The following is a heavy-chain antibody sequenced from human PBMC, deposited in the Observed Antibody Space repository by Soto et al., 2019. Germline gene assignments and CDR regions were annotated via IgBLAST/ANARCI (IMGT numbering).Heavy chain of an antibody. J-gene: IGHJ5*02. D-gene: IGHD1-1*01. CDR2: IHPSGSN. CDR3: SRGTDAYKGGRT. CDR1: VESFTGYY. V-gene: IGHV4-34*02. Sequence: QVQLQQWGAGLLKPSETLSLTCAVYVESFTGYYCTWTRQSPGKGLEWIGEIHPSGSNYYNPSLQTRVTMSLDTSKKQFSLHLSSVTAADTATYYCSRGTDAYKGGRTWGQGTLVTVSS.